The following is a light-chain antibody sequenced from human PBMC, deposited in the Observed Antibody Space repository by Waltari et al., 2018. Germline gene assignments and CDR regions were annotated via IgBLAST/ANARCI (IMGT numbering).Light chain of an antibody. V-gene: IGLV2-14*03. J-gene: IGLJ3*02. CDR2: DVT. CDR3: TSQALDGVVL. Sequence: QSALTQPASVSGSPGQSITISCTGIGIALYDSASVHWYQHQPGKAPRVIIYDVTNRPSGISHRFSASKSANTASLTISGLQPEDEGDYYCTSQALDGVVLFGGGTQVTV. CDR1: GIALYDSAS.